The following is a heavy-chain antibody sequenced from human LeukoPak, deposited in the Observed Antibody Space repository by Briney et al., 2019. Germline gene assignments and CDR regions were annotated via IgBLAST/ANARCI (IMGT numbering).Heavy chain of an antibody. CDR2: IYYSGST. CDR3: ARESLTWLQSRTSWFDP. CDR1: GGSISSYY. Sequence: KPSETLSLTCTVSGGSISSYYWSWIRQPPGKGLEWIGYIYYSGSTNYNPSLKSRVTISVDTSKNQFSLRLSSVTAADTAVYYCARESLTWLQSRTSWFDPWGQGTLVTVSS. V-gene: IGHV4-59*12. D-gene: IGHD5-24*01. J-gene: IGHJ5*02.